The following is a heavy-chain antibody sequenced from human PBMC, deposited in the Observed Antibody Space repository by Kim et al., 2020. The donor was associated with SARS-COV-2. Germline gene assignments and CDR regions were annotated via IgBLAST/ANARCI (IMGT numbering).Heavy chain of an antibody. V-gene: IGHV4-39*01. Sequence: SLRSRVTISVDTSKNQFSLKLSSVTAADTAVYYCARHPSVVPAAKGWFDPWGQGTLVTVSS. D-gene: IGHD2-2*01. J-gene: IGHJ5*02. CDR3: ARHPSVVPAAKGWFDP.